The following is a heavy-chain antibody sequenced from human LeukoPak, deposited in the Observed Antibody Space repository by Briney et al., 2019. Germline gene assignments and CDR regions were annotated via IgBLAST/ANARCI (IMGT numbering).Heavy chain of an antibody. Sequence: PGGSLRLSCAASGFTFSSYGMHWVRQAPGKGLEWVAVIWYDGSNKYYADSVKGRFTISRDNSKNTLYLQMNSLRAEDTAVYYCARDYDGSGSHPYYYYGMDVWGQGTTVTVSS. V-gene: IGHV3-33*08. CDR3: ARDYDGSGSHPYYYYGMDV. CDR1: GFTFSSYG. J-gene: IGHJ6*02. D-gene: IGHD3-10*01. CDR2: IWYDGSNK.